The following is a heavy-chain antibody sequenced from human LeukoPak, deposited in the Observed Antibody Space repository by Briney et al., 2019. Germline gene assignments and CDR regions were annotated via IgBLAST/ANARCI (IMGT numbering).Heavy chain of an antibody. J-gene: IGHJ4*02. CDR2: INHSGST. CDR3: ARWNKRIAVGNFFDY. D-gene: IGHD6-19*01. Sequence: SETLSLTCAVYGGSFRGYYWSWIRQPPGKGLEWIGEINHSGSTNYNPSLKSRVTISVDTSKNQFSLKLSSVTAADTAVYYCARWNKRIAVGNFFDYWGQGTLVTVSS. V-gene: IGHV4-34*01. CDR1: GGSFRGYY.